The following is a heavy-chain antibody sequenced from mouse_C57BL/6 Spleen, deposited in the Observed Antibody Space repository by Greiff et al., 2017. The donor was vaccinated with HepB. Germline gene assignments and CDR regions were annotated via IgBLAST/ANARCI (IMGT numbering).Heavy chain of an antibody. Sequence: VQLQQPGAELVRPGTSVKLSCKASGYTFTSYWMHWVKQRPGQGLEWIGVIDPSDSYTNYNQKFKGKATLTVDTSSSTAYMQLSSLTSEDSAVYYCARRWDGGYFDVWGTGTTVTVSS. CDR2: IDPSDSYT. V-gene: IGHV1-59*01. D-gene: IGHD4-1*01. J-gene: IGHJ1*03. CDR1: GYTFTSYW. CDR3: ARRWDGGYFDV.